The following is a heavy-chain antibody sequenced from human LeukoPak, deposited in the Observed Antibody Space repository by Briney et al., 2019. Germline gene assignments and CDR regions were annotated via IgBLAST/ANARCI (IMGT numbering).Heavy chain of an antibody. Sequence: SQNLSLTCTVSGGSISSGSYYWSWIRQPAGKGLEWIGRIYTSGSTNYNPSLKSRVTISVDTSKNQFSLKLSSVTAADTAVYYCARVVSSGYLIGVIDYWGQGTLVTVSS. CDR1: GGSISSGSYY. V-gene: IGHV4-61*02. D-gene: IGHD6-19*01. J-gene: IGHJ4*02. CDR2: IYTSGST. CDR3: ARVVSSGYLIGVIDY.